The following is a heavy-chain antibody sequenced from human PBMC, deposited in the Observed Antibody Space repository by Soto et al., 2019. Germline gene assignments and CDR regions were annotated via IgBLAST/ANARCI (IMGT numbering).Heavy chain of an antibody. CDR1: GFTFSSYA. CDR2: ISGSGGST. J-gene: IGHJ3*02. V-gene: IGHV3-23*01. Sequence: GGSLRLSCAASGFTFSSYAMGWVRQAPGKGLEWVSAISGSGGSTYYADSVKGRSPPTRNNAKNTLYLQTNSLRAEDTFVYYCAKQSRSWYAAAFAIWGQGTMVTVSS. CDR3: AKQSRSWYAAAFAI. D-gene: IGHD6-13*01.